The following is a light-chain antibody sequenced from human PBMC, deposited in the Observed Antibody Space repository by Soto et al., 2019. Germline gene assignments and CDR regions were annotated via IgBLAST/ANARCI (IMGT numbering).Light chain of an antibody. CDR3: SSYSTGGSYV. CDR1: SSDVGGYNS. Sequence: HSALTQPASVSGSPGQSIAISCTGTSSDVGGYNSASWYQQHPGKAPKLLIYDVSNRPSGVSNRFSGSKSGNTASLTISGLQAEDEADYYCSSYSTGGSYVFGTGTKVTVL. V-gene: IGLV2-14*03. CDR2: DVS. J-gene: IGLJ1*01.